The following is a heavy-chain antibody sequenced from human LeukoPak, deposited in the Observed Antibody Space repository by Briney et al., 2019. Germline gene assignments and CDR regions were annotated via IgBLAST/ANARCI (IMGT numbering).Heavy chain of an antibody. CDR1: GGTFSSYA. J-gene: IGHJ3*02. CDR3: ARAGITVAGTGGNDAFDI. Sequence: ASVKVCCKASGGTFSSYAISWVRQAPGQGLEWMGGIIPIFTTANYAQNFQRRVTITAEESTSTAYMELSSLRSEDTAVYYCARAGITVAGTGGNDAFDIWGQGTMASVSS. D-gene: IGHD6-19*01. V-gene: IGHV1-69*13. CDR2: IIPIFTTA.